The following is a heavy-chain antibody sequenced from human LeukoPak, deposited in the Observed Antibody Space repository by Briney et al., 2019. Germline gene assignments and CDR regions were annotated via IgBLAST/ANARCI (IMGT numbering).Heavy chain of an antibody. CDR3: ARDKGYCSSTSCYTDAFDI. CDR2: IYYSGST. CDR1: GGSISSSSYY. D-gene: IGHD2-2*02. J-gene: IGHJ3*02. Sequence: PSETLSLTCTVSGGSISSSSYYWGWIRQPPGKGLEWIGSIYYSGSTYYNPSLKSRVTISVDTSKNQFSLKLSSVTAADTAVYYCARDKGYCSSTSCYTDAFDIWGQGTMVTVSS. V-gene: IGHV4-39*07.